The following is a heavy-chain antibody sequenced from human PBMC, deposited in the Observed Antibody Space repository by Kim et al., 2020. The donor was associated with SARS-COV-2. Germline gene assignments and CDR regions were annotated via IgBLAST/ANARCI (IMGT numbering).Heavy chain of an antibody. CDR2: ISWNSGSI. Sequence: GGSLRLSCAASGFMFDDYAMHWVRQAPGKGLEWVSGISWNSGSIGYADSVKGRFTISRDNAKNSLYLQMNSLRAEDTALYYCAKDWAAAGISYYYGMDVWGQGTTVTVSS. CDR1: GFMFDDYA. D-gene: IGHD6-13*01. J-gene: IGHJ6*02. V-gene: IGHV3-9*01. CDR3: AKDWAAAGISYYYGMDV.